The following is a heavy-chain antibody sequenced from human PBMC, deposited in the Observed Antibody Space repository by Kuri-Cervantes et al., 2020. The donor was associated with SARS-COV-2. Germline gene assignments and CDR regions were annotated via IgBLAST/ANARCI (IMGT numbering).Heavy chain of an antibody. V-gene: IGHV4-39*01. CDR2: IYYSGST. J-gene: IGHJ6*02. CDR3: ARLPTYYDFWSGYPAFDYYYYGIDV. Sequence: GSLRLSCTVSGGSISSSSYYWGWIRQPPGKGLEWIGSIYYSGSTYYNPSLKSRVTISVDTSKNQFSLKLSSVTAADTAVYYCARLPTYYDFWSGYPAFDYYYYGIDVWGQGTTVTVSS. D-gene: IGHD3-3*01. CDR1: GGSISSSSYY.